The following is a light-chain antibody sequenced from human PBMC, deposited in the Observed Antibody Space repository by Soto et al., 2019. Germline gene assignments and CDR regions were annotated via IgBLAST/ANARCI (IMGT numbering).Light chain of an antibody. CDR2: EAS. V-gene: IGLV2-23*01. CDR3: CSLTNGATWV. J-gene: IGLJ3*02. CDR1: NSDVGSHNF. Sequence: QSALTQPASVSGSPGQSITISCTGTNSDVGSHNFVSWYQQYPGKAPKLLIYEASKRPSGLSNRFSGSKSGNTASLTISGLQAADAADYYCCSLTNGATWVFGGGTKLTVL.